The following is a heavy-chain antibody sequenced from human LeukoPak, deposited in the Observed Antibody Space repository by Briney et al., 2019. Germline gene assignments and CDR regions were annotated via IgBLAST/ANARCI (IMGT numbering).Heavy chain of an antibody. J-gene: IGHJ6*02. CDR1: GFTFSSYG. CDR2: IWYDGSNK. D-gene: IGHD1-26*01. CDR3: ARDLSGYYYYGMDV. V-gene: IGHV3-33*01. Sequence: QPGRSLRLSCAASGFTFSSYGMHWVRQAPGKGLEWVAVIWYDGSNKYYADSVKGRFTISRDNSKNTLYLQMNSLRAEDTAVYYRARDLSGYYYYGMDVWGQGTTVTVSS.